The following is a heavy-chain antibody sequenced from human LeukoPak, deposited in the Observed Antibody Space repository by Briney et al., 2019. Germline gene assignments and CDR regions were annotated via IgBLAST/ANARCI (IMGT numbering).Heavy chain of an antibody. Sequence: PRGSLRLSCAASGFTFSSYAMHWVRQAPGKGLEYVSAISSNGGSTYYANSVKGRFTISRDNSKNTLYLQMGSLRAEDMAVYYCARDRKMATNSWAFDIWGQGTMVTVSS. D-gene: IGHD5-24*01. J-gene: IGHJ3*02. CDR3: ARDRKMATNSWAFDI. CDR2: ISSNGGST. CDR1: GFTFSSYA. V-gene: IGHV3-64*01.